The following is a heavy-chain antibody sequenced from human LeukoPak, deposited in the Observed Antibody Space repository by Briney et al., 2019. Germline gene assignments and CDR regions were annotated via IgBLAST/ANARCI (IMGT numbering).Heavy chain of an antibody. D-gene: IGHD2-2*01. CDR1: GFTFDDYA. CDR3: AKDLQYQLLGGFDY. V-gene: IGHV3-9*01. CDR2: ISWNSGSI. Sequence: GRSLRLSCAASGFTFDDYAMHWVRQAPGKGLEWVSGISWNSGSIGYADSVKGRFTISRDNAKNSLYLQMNSLRAEDTALYYCAKDLQYQLLGGFDYWGQGTLVTVSS. J-gene: IGHJ4*02.